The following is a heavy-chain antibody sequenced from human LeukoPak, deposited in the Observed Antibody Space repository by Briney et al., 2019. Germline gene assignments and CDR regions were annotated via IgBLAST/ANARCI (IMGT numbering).Heavy chain of an antibody. CDR1: GGSMTSNNYY. CDR2: IHYSRST. Sequence: PSETLSLTCTVSGGSMTSNNYYWGWIRQPPGKGLEWIGNIHYSRSTYYSPSLKNRVTIFVDTSKNQFSLRLKSVTAADTAVYYCWRPHCSNSVCSSSRVDFWGQGTLVTVSS. J-gene: IGHJ4*02. CDR3: WRPHCSNSVCSSSRVDF. D-gene: IGHD2-8*01. V-gene: IGHV4-39*01.